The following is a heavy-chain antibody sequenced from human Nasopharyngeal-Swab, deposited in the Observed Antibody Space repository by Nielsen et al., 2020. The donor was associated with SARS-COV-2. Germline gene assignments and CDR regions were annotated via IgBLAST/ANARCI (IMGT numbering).Heavy chain of an antibody. J-gene: IGHJ5*02. CDR3: ARVHCSGGSCYSSGGVEWFDP. CDR2: IYSGGST. D-gene: IGHD2-15*01. Sequence: GESLKISCAASGFTVSSNYMSWVRQAPGKGLEWVSVIYSGGSTYYADSVKGRFTISRDNSKNTLYLQMNSLRAEDTAVYYCARVHCSGGSCYSSGGVEWFDPWGQGTLVTVSS. V-gene: IGHV3-53*01. CDR1: GFTVSSNY.